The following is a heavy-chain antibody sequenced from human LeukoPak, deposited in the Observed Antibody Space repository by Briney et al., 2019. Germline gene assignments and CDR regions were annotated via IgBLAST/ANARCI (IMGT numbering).Heavy chain of an antibody. J-gene: IGHJ4*02. CDR1: GFTFRSYA. Sequence: GGSLRLSCVASGFTFRSYAMHWVRQAPGKGLEWVAVISYDGSNKYYADSVKGRFTISRDNSKNTLYLQMNSLRAEDTAVYYCVKDSLIWFGELDGYYFDYWGQGTLVTVSS. D-gene: IGHD3-10*01. V-gene: IGHV3-30*04. CDR3: VKDSLIWFGELDGYYFDY. CDR2: ISYDGSNK.